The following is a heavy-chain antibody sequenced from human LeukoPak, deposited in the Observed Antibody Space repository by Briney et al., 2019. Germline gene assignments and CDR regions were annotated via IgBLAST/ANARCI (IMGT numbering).Heavy chain of an antibody. J-gene: IGHJ5*02. CDR3: ERHVNIGFGNLNWFDP. Sequence: SETLSLTCTVSGGSISSSSYYWGWIRQPPGKGLEWIGSIYYSGSTYYNPSLKSRVTISVDTSKNQFSLKLSSVTAADTAVYYCERHVNIGFGNLNWFDPWGQGTLVTVSS. V-gene: IGHV4-39*01. CDR1: GGSISSSSYY. D-gene: IGHD3-10*01. CDR2: IYYSGST.